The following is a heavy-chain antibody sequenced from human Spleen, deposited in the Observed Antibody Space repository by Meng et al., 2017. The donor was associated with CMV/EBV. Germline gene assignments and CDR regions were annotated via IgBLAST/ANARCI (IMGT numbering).Heavy chain of an antibody. CDR1: GFTFSAYY. Sequence: SGFTFSAYYMSWIRQAPGKGLEWVSYISSSGSTIYYADSVKGRFTISRENAKNSLYLQMNSLRAEDTAVYYCARGVGGYTQYYFDYWGQGTLVTVSS. CDR2: ISSSGSTI. D-gene: IGHD5-12*01. V-gene: IGHV3-11*01. CDR3: ARGVGGYTQYYFDY. J-gene: IGHJ4*02.